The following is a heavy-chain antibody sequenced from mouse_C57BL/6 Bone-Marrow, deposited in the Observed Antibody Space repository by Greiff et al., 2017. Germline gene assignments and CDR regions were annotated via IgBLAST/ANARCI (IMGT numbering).Heavy chain of an antibody. J-gene: IGHJ3*01. Sequence: VQLKESGPGLVKPSQSLSLTCSVTGYSITSGYYWNWIRQFPGNKLEWMGYISYDGSNNYNPSLKNRISITRDTSKNQFFLKLNSVTTEDTATYYCARSLRYPFAYWGQGTLVTVSA. V-gene: IGHV3-6*01. CDR2: ISYDGSN. D-gene: IGHD1-1*01. CDR3: ARSLRYPFAY. CDR1: GYSITSGYY.